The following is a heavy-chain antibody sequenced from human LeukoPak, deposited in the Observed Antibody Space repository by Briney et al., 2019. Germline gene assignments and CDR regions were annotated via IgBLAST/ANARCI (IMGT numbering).Heavy chain of an antibody. D-gene: IGHD5-24*01. CDR3: AREKRWLQYLAFDI. CDR1: GFTLSSYG. Sequence: PGGSLRLSCAASGFTLSSYGIHWVRQAPGKGLEWVAFLRYDGSHIYYADSVKGRFTISRDNAKNSLYLQMNSLRAEDTAVYYCAREKRWLQYLAFDIWGQGTMVTVSS. J-gene: IGHJ3*02. V-gene: IGHV3-30*02. CDR2: LRYDGSHI.